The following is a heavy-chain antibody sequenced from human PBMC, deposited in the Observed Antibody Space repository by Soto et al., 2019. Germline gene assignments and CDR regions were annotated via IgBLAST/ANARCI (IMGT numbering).Heavy chain of an antibody. CDR1: GFTFSDYD. Sequence: QVQLVESGGDLVKPGGSLRLSCAAAGFTFSDYDMNWIRQAPGKGLEWVSSISSGDTTVYYADSVKGRLTISRDTAKNSLYLQMNNLRAEDTAVYYCARLCSTSSCLGSFDSWGQGTLVTVSP. D-gene: IGHD2-2*01. CDR3: ARLCSTSSCLGSFDS. CDR2: ISSGDTTV. J-gene: IGHJ4*02. V-gene: IGHV3-11*01.